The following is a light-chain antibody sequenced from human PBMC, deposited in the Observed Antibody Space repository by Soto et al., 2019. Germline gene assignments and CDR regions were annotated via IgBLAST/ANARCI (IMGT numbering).Light chain of an antibody. J-gene: IGKJ4*01. Sequence: EIMLTQSPGTLSSSPGERATLSCRASQSVNIRYLAWYQQKPGQAPRLLIYGASSRATGIPDRFSGSGSGTDFTLTISRLEPEDFAVYYCQQYGSSPLTFGGGTKVEI. CDR1: QSVNIRY. V-gene: IGKV3-20*01. CDR3: QQYGSSPLT. CDR2: GAS.